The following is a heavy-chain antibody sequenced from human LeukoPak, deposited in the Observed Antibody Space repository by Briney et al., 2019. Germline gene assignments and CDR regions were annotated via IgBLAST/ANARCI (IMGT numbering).Heavy chain of an antibody. Sequence: ASVKVSCKASGYTFTSYYMHWVRQAPGQGLEWVGIINHRGGSASSAQKFQGRVTLTRDTSTSTVYTELSSLRSQDTAVYYCARDYHGSGSLTTFDYWGQGTLVTVSS. CDR1: GYTFTSYY. CDR3: ARDYHGSGSLTTFDY. CDR2: INHRGGSA. D-gene: IGHD3-10*01. V-gene: IGHV1-46*01. J-gene: IGHJ4*02.